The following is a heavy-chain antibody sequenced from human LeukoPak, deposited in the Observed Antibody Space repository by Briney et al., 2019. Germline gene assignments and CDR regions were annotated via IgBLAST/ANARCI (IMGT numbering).Heavy chain of an antibody. CDR2: IYHSGST. V-gene: IGHV4-38-2*02. CDR3: ARAFYSSSWYHKEDFFDY. D-gene: IGHD6-13*01. J-gene: IGHJ4*02. CDR1: GFSINNGYH. Sequence: SETLSLTCTVSGFSINNGYHWGWIRQPPGKGLEWIGSIYHSGSTYYKPSLKSRVTISVDTSKNQFSLKLSSVTAADTAVYYCARAFYSSSWYHKEDFFDYWGQGTPVTVSS.